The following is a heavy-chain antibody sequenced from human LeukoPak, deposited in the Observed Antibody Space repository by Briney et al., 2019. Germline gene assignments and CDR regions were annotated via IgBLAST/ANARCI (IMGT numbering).Heavy chain of an antibody. V-gene: IGHV1-69*13. D-gene: IGHD6-13*01. J-gene: IGHJ4*02. CDR3: ARSSSWLYYFDY. CDR2: IIPIFGTA. Sequence: ASVKVSCKASGGTFSSYAISWVRQAPGQGLEWMGGIIPIFGTANYAQKFQGRVTITADESTSTAYMELSSLRSEDTAVYYCARSSSWLYYFDYWGQGTLVTVSS. CDR1: GGTFSSYA.